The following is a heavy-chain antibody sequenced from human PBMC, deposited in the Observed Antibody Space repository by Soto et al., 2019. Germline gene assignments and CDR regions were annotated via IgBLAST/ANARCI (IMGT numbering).Heavy chain of an antibody. CDR1: GGSFSGYY. CDR3: ARGGSSWYFYYDGMDV. CDR2: INHSGST. Sequence: SETLSLTCAVYGGSFSGYYWSWIRQPPGKGLEWIGEINHSGSTNYNPSLKSRVTISVDTSKNQFSLKLSSVTAADTAVYYCARGGSSWYFYYDGMDVWGQGITVTVSS. D-gene: IGHD6-19*01. J-gene: IGHJ6*02. V-gene: IGHV4-34*01.